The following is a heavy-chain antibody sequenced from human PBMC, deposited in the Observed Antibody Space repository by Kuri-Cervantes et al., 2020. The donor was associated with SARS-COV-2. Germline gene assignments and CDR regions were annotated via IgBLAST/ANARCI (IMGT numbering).Heavy chain of an antibody. D-gene: IGHD2-2*01. V-gene: IGHV4-59*01. CDR2: VYYSGST. J-gene: IGHJ6*03. Sequence: ESLKISCTVSGGSISSCYWSWIRQPPGKGLEWIGYVYYSGSTNYNPSLKSRVTIPVDTSKNQFSLKLSSVTAADTAVYYCASGRREIVVVPTDMGMDVWGKGTTVTVSS. CDR1: GGSISSCY. CDR3: ASGRREIVVVPTDMGMDV.